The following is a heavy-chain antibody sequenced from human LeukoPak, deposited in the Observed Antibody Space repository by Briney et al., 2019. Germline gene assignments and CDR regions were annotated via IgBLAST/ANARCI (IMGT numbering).Heavy chain of an antibody. CDR3: ARGDGYNYIY. CDR2: INPNSGGT. V-gene: IGHV1-2*02. CDR1: GYTFTGYS. Sequence: ASVKVSCKASGYTFTGYSIHWVRQAPGQGLEWMGWINPNSGGTNYAQKFQGRVTMTRDTSISTAYMELSRLRSDDTAVYYCARGDGYNYIYWGRGTLVTVSS. J-gene: IGHJ4*02. D-gene: IGHD5-24*01.